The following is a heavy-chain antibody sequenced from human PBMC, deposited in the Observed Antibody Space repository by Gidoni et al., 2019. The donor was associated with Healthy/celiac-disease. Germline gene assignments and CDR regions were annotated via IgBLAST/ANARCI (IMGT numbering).Heavy chain of an antibody. Sequence: QVQLVQSGAEVKKPGASVTVSCTASGYTFTSYGISWVRQAPGQGLEWMGWISAYNGNTNYAQKLQGRVTMTTDTSTSTAYMELRSLRSDDTAVYYCAREREYSSSWDDAFDIWGQGTMVTVSS. J-gene: IGHJ3*02. CDR3: AREREYSSSWDDAFDI. V-gene: IGHV1-18*01. CDR1: GYTFTSYG. D-gene: IGHD6-13*01. CDR2: ISAYNGNT.